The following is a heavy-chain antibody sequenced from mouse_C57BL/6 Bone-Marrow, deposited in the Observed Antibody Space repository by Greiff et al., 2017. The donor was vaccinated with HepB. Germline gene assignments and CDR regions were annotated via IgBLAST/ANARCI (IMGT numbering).Heavy chain of an antibody. V-gene: IGHV1-69*01. CDR3: VYYDYDEPFAY. CDR2: IDPSDSYT. J-gene: IGHJ3*01. CDR1: GYTFTSYW. D-gene: IGHD2-4*01. Sequence: VQLQQPGAELVMPGASVKLSCKASGYTFTSYWMHWVKQRPGQGLEWIGEIDPSDSYTNYNQKFKGKSTLTVDKSSSTAYMQLSSLTSEDSAAYYCVYYDYDEPFAYWGQGTLVTVSA.